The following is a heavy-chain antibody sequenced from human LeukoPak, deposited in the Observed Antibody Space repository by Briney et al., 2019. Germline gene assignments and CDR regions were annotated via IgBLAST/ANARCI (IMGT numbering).Heavy chain of an antibody. D-gene: IGHD1-14*01. CDR1: GFTFSCYA. J-gene: IGHJ5*02. CDR2: ISYDGSNN. Sequence: PGGALRLFCAGSGFTFSCYAMDWVRQAPGKGLGGVGVISYDGSNNYYADSVKGRFTISRDNSKNTPYLQMNSLRAEDTAVYYCARAPGIPSYWFDPWGQGTLVTVSS. CDR3: ARAPGIPSYWFDP. V-gene: IGHV3-30-3*01.